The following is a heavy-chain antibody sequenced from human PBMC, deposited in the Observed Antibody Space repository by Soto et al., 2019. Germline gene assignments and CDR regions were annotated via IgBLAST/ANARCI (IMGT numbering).Heavy chain of an antibody. CDR1: GFTFSSYG. CDR3: AKGVVVATPYFQH. CDR2: ISYDGSDK. J-gene: IGHJ1*01. Sequence: QVQLVESGGGVVQPGRSLRLSCAASGFTFSSYGMHWVRQAPGKGLEWVAVISYDGSDKYYADSVKGRFTISRDNSNNPRYLPMDRLRAEDTAVYYCAKGVVVATPYFQHWGQGTLVTVSS. D-gene: IGHD2-15*01. V-gene: IGHV3-30*18.